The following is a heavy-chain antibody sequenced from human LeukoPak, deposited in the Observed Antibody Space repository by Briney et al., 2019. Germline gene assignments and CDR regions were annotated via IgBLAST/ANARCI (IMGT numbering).Heavy chain of an antibody. CDR2: ISAYNGNT. V-gene: IGHV1-18*01. CDR1: GYTFTSYG. D-gene: IGHD2-2*01. CDR3: ARDPYCSSTSCPIDY. Sequence: GASVKVSCKASGYTFTSYGISWVRQAPGRGLEWMGWISAYNGNTNYAQKLQGRVTMTTDTSTSTAYMELRSLRSDDTAVYYCARDPYCSSTSCPIDYWGQGTLVTVSS. J-gene: IGHJ4*02.